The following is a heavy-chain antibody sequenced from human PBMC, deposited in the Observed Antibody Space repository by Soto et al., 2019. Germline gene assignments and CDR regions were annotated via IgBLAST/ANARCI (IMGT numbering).Heavy chain of an antibody. CDR1: GFTFSSHW. D-gene: IGHD4-17*01. J-gene: IGHJ6*02. CDR2: INSVGSST. V-gene: IGHV3-74*01. Sequence: EVQLVESGGGLVQPGGSLRLSCAASGFTFSSHWIHWVRQAPGKGLVWVSRINSVGSSTNYADSVKGRFTISRDNAKNTLYLQMNSLRAEDTAVYYCARDLGGNYADYLSSYFYYGMDVWGQGTTVTVSS. CDR3: ARDLGGNYADYLSSYFYYGMDV.